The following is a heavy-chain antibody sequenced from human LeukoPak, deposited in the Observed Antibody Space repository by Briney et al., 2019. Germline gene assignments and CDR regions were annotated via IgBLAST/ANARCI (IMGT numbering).Heavy chain of an antibody. D-gene: IGHD5-12*01. CDR3: ARGGWLLGPDY. V-gene: IGHV4-38-2*02. J-gene: IGHJ4*02. CDR1: GYSISSGYY. Sequence: SETLSLTCTVSGYSISSGYYWGWIRQPPGKGLEWIGSIHHSGSTYYNPSLKSRVTISVDTSKNQFSLKLSSVTAADTAVYYCARGGWLLGPDYWGQGTLVTVSS. CDR2: IHHSGST.